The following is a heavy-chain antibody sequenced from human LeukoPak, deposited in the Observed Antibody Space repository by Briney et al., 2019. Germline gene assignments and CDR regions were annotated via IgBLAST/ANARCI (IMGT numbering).Heavy chain of an antibody. J-gene: IGHJ4*02. Sequence: GGSLRLSCAASGFTFSSYSMSWVRQAPGKGLEWVSSISSSSSYIYYADSVKGRFTISRDNAKNSLYLQMNSLRAEDTAVYYCAREDDYTPADYWGQGTLVTVSS. D-gene: IGHD5-24*01. V-gene: IGHV3-21*01. CDR3: AREDDYTPADY. CDR2: ISSSSSYI. CDR1: GFTFSSYS.